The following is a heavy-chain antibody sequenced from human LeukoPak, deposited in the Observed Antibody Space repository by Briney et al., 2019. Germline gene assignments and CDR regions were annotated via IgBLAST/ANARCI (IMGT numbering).Heavy chain of an antibody. Sequence: GGSLRLSCAASGFTFSNYAIHWVRQAPGKGLEWVAFIRYDGSNKYYVDSVKGRFTISRDNSKNTLYLQMNSLRAEDTAVYYCAREPSSGYYYLDYWGQGTLVTVSS. V-gene: IGHV3-30*02. CDR3: AREPSSGYYYLDY. CDR2: IRYDGSNK. CDR1: GFTFSNYA. D-gene: IGHD3-22*01. J-gene: IGHJ4*02.